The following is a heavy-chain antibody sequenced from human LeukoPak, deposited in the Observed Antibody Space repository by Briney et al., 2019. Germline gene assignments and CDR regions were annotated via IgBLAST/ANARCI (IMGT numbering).Heavy chain of an antibody. J-gene: IGHJ4*02. Sequence: SETLSLTCGVSGGSITNTNYWTWVRQPPGKGLEWIGEVNLQGSTNYNPSLMGRVAISVDTPENHISLQLTSVTAADTAVYYCAREGGPYRPLDYSGQGTLVTVSS. V-gene: IGHV4-4*02. CDR2: VNLQGST. CDR1: GGSITNTNY. CDR3: AREGGPYRPLDY.